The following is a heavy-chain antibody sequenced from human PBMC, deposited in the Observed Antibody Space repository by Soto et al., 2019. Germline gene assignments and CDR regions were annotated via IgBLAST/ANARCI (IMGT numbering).Heavy chain of an antibody. J-gene: IGHJ6*02. CDR3: ARTDCGGDCYRSYYYYYYGMDV. D-gene: IGHD2-21*02. CDR2: INHSGST. Sequence: PSETLSLTCAVYGGSFSGYYWSWIRQPPGKWLEWIGEINHSGSTNYNPSLKSRVTISVDTSKNQFSLKLSSVTAADTAVYYCARTDCGGDCYRSYYYYYYGMDVWGQGTTVTVSS. V-gene: IGHV4-34*01. CDR1: GGSFSGYY.